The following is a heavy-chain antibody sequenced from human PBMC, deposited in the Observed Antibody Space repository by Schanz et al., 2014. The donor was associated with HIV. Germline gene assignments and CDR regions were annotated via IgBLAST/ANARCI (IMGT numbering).Heavy chain of an antibody. CDR3: SRQYYDSSDHYFYWYFDL. V-gene: IGHV3-73*02. D-gene: IGHD3-22*01. J-gene: IGHJ2*01. CDR2: I. Sequence: EVQLEESGGGLVQPGGSLKLSCAASGFTFSGYAMHWVRQAPGKGLEWVGRIISRSESKNTAYLHMNSLKPEDTGVYYCSRQYYDSSDHYFYWYFDLWGRCTQVTVSS. CDR1: GFTFSGYA.